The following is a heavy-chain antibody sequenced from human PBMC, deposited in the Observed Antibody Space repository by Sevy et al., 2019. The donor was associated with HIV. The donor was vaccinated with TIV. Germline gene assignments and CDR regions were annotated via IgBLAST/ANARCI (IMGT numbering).Heavy chain of an antibody. CDR3: ARYSGGWFDP. J-gene: IGHJ5*02. V-gene: IGHV3-11*01. Sequence: GGSLRLSCAASGFTFSDYYMSWIRQAPGKGLEWVSYISSSGTTMYYVDSVKGRFTISRDNAKNSLYQQMISLRAEDTAVYYCARYSGGWFDPWGQGTLVTVSS. CDR1: GFTFSDYY. D-gene: IGHD4-4*01. CDR2: ISSSGTTM.